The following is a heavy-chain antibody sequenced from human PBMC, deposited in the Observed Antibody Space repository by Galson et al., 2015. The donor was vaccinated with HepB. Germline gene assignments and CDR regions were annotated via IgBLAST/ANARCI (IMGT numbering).Heavy chain of an antibody. D-gene: IGHD1-26*01. CDR2: IIPILGIA. J-gene: IGHJ4*02. Sequence: SVKVSCKASGGTFSSYTISWVRQAPGQGLEWTGRIIPILGIANYAQKFQGRVTITADKSTSTAYMELSSLRSEDTAVYYCARGEVGATLSGDYWGQGTLVTVSS. CDR3: ARGEVGATLSGDY. V-gene: IGHV1-69*02. CDR1: GGTFSSYT.